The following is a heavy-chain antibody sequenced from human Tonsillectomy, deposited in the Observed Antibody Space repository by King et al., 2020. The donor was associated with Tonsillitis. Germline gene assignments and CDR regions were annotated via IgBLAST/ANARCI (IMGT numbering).Heavy chain of an antibody. Sequence: QLQESGPGLVKPSETLSLTCTVSGYSVSSNYWSWFRQPPGRGCEGIGYIYYSGSAHYKPSLKSRVTISIDTSKNQFSLKLNSVTAADTAVYYCARDRCGGDCYADTWGRGTLVTVSS. CDR1: GYSVSSNY. D-gene: IGHD2-21*01. V-gene: IGHV4-59*02. CDR2: IYYSGSA. J-gene: IGHJ4*02. CDR3: ARDRCGGDCYADT.